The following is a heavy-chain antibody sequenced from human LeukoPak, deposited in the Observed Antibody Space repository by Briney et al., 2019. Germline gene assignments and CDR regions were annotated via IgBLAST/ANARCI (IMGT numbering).Heavy chain of an antibody. Sequence: ASVKVSCKASGGTFRSYAFTWVRQAPGQGLEWMGGIIPVLGIANYAQKFQGRVTITADESTSTAYMELSSLRSEDTAVYYCASRGTGTRLQFYSGYYYGMDVWGQGTTVTVSS. D-gene: IGHD1-7*01. CDR2: IIPVLGIA. CDR1: GGTFRSYA. J-gene: IGHJ6*02. CDR3: ASRGTGTRLQFYSGYYYGMDV. V-gene: IGHV1-69*01.